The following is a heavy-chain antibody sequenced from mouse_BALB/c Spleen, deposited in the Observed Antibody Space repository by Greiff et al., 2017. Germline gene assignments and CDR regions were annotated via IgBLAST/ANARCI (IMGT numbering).Heavy chain of an antibody. D-gene: IGHD1-1*01. Sequence: EVKLMESGGGLVQPGGSRKLSCAASGFTFSSFGMHWVRQAPEKGLEWVAYISSGSSTIYYADTVKGRFTISRDNPKNTLFLQMTSLRSEDTAMYYCARGSHWYFDVWGAGTTVTVSS. CDR3: ARGSHWYFDV. J-gene: IGHJ1*01. CDR2: ISSGSSTI. V-gene: IGHV5-17*02. CDR1: GFTFSSFG.